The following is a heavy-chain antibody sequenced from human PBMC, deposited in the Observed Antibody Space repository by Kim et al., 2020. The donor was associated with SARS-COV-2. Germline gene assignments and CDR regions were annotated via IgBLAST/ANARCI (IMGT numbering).Heavy chain of an antibody. J-gene: IGHJ4*02. CDR1: GFTFTSCA. Sequence: GGSLRLSCAASGFTFTSCAMNWVRQAPGEGLQWVSAISGSGDTTYHADSVKGRFTISKDNSKNTLYLQMNSLTAEDTAVYYCAKGVGAVSANFDFWGQGT. V-gene: IGHV3-23*01. CDR3: AKGVGAVSANFDF. D-gene: IGHD2-21*02. CDR2: ISGSGDTT.